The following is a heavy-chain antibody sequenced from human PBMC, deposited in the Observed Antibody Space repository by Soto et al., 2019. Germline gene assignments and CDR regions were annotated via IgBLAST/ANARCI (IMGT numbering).Heavy chain of an antibody. CDR1: SGSISSSNW. Sequence: SETLSLTCAVSSGSISSSNWWSWVRQAPGRGLEWIGEIHYSGSPNNNPSLKSRVTISVDKSKNQFSLNLSSVTAADTAVYYCARVSPSRGLDVWGKGTTVTVSS. CDR2: IHYSGSP. CDR3: ARVSPSRGLDV. J-gene: IGHJ6*04. V-gene: IGHV4-4*02. D-gene: IGHD3-10*01.